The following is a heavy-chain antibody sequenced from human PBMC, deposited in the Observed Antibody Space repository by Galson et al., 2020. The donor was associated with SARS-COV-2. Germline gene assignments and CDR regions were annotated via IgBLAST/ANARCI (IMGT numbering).Heavy chain of an antibody. J-gene: IGHJ4*02. Sequence: GESLKISCAASGFTFSIYCMSWVRQAPGRGLEWVASIKEDGSEKHYVASVDGRFTISRDNAENSLYLQMNSLRAEDTAVYYCASRLDSGWYGFDYWGQGTLLTVSS. CDR1: GFTFSIYC. CDR2: IKEDGSEK. D-gene: IGHD6-19*01. V-gene: IGHV3-7*01. CDR3: ASRLDSGWYGFDY.